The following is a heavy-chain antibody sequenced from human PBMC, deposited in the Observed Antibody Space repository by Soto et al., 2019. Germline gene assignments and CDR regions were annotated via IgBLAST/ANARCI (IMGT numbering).Heavy chain of an antibody. Sequence: QVQLVQSGAEVKKPGASVKVSCKASGYTFTSYDISWVRQAPGQGLEWMGWISGYNGNTKYAQKFQGRVTMTTGTSTSTAYMELRSLRSDDTAVYYCARDYTSGWDNWFDPWGQGTLVTVSS. CDR1: GYTFTSYD. CDR2: ISGYNGNT. CDR3: ARDYTSGWDNWFDP. D-gene: IGHD6-19*01. J-gene: IGHJ5*02. V-gene: IGHV1-18*01.